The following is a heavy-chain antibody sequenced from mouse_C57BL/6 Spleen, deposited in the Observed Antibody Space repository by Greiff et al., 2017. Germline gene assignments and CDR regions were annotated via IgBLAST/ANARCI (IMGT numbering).Heavy chain of an antibody. CDR2: IDPETGGT. CDR3: TRSYGTYAIDY. V-gene: IGHV1-15*01. Sequence: VQLQESGAELVRPGASVTLSCKASGYTFTDYEMHWVKQTPVHGLEWIGAIDPETGGTAYNQKFKGKAILTADKSSSTAYMELRSLTSEDSSVYYCTRSYGTYAIDYWGQGTSVTVSS. CDR1: GYTFTDYE. D-gene: IGHD2-1*01. J-gene: IGHJ4*01.